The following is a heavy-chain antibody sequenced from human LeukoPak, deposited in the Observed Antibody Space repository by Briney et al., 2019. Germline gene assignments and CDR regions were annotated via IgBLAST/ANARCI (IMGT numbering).Heavy chain of an antibody. CDR3: ARQKCTSTSCLTKNAFDI. V-gene: IGHV4-4*09. CDR1: GSISSYY. CDR2: IYTSGST. Sequence: PETLSLTCTVSGSISSYYWSWIRQPSGKGLEWIGYIYTSGSTNYNPSLKSRVTISVDTSKNQFSLDLSSVTAADTAVYYCARQKCTSTSCLTKNAFDIWGQGTMVTVSS. J-gene: IGHJ3*02. D-gene: IGHD2-2*01.